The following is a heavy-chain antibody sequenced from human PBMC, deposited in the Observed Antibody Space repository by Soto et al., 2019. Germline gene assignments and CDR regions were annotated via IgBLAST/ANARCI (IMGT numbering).Heavy chain of an antibody. CDR1: GFTFSNAW. CDR2: IKSKTDGGTT. D-gene: IGHD6-13*01. CDR3: TTDHVFSYSRIEPVDY. Sequence: GGSLRLSCAASGFTFSNAWMSWGRKAPGKGLGWVGRIKSKTDGGTTDYAAPVKGRFTISRDDSKNTLYLQMNSLKTEDTAVYYCTTDHVFSYSRIEPVDYWGQGTLVTVSS. V-gene: IGHV3-15*01. J-gene: IGHJ4*02.